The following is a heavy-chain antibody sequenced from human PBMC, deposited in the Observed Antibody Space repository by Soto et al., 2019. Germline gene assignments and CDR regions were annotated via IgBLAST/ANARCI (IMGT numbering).Heavy chain of an antibody. CDR2: IVVGSGNT. CDR3: AAAFWSGYRDYGMDV. Sequence: GASVKVSCKASGFTFTSSAVQWVRQARGQRLEWIGWIVVGSGNTNYAQKFQERVTITRDMSTSTAYMELSSLRSEDTAVYYCAAAFWSGYRDYGMDVWGQGTTVTVSS. D-gene: IGHD3-3*01. J-gene: IGHJ6*02. CDR1: GFTFTSSA. V-gene: IGHV1-58*01.